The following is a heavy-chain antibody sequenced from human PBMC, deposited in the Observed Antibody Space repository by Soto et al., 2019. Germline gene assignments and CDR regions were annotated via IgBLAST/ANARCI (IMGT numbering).Heavy chain of an antibody. CDR3: ARAIRDQLLSEY. CDR1: GYTFSNYD. V-gene: IGHV1-8*01. D-gene: IGHD1-26*01. CDR2: MNPDSANT. Sequence: QVQLVQSGAEVKQPGASVKVSCRTSGYTFSNYDISWGRQATGQGLEWMGWMNPDSANTGYAQKFQGRVTLTRDTSISTAYIELNSLTSEDTAIYYCARAIRDQLLSEYWGQGSLVIVSS. J-gene: IGHJ4*02.